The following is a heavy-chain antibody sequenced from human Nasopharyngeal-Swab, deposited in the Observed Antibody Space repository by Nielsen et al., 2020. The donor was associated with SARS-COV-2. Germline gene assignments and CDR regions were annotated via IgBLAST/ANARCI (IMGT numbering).Heavy chain of an antibody. J-gene: IGHJ3*02. Sequence: SVKVSCKGSGDTFNKNAISWVRQAPGRGLEWMGGMIPIYGTTNRAQKFQGRLTITAVDTTNTAYMELSSLRSEDTAVYYCARESLPSYYDDSRGYAGYAFDIWGQGTMVTVSS. V-gene: IGHV1-69*13. CDR1: GDTFNKNA. CDR3: ARESLPSYYDDSRGYAGYAFDI. CDR2: MIPIYGTT. D-gene: IGHD3-22*01.